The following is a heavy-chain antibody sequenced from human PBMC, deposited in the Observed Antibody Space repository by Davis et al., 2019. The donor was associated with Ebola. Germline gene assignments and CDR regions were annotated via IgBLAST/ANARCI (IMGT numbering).Heavy chain of an antibody. CDR2: ISGSGGGV. D-gene: IGHD3-22*01. CDR1: GFTFSSYA. CDR3: VKEGYDSSGYYFSIDY. Sequence: GESLKISCAASGFTFSSYAMSWVRQAPGKGLEWVSTISGSGGGVYYADSVKDRFTISRDNSKNTLYLQMNSLRAEDTAVYYCVKEGYDSSGYYFSIDYWGQGTLVTVSS. V-gene: IGHV3-23*01. J-gene: IGHJ4*02.